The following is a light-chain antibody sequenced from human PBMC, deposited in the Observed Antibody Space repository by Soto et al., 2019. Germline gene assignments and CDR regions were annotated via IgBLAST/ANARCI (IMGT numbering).Light chain of an antibody. CDR1: QSVSSSY. Sequence: EIVLTQSPGTLSLSPGERATLSCRASQSVSSSYLAWYQQKPGQALKLLIYGASSRATGIPDRFSGSASGTDFTLSISRLEPKDFAVYYWQQYDSSGYTFCQGTKLEIK. J-gene: IGKJ2*01. CDR3: QQYDSSGYT. CDR2: GAS. V-gene: IGKV3-20*01.